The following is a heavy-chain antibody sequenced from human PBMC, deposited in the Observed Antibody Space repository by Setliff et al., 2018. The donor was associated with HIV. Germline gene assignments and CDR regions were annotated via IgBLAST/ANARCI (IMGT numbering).Heavy chain of an antibody. Sequence: PSETLSLTCTVSGGSISSGSYYWSWIRQPAGKGLEWIGTIYYSGSTHYNPSLKSRLTISVDMSKNQLSLKLSSVTAADTAVYYCLLWTGYYTYWFFDLWGRGALVTVSS. V-gene: IGHV4-61*10. D-gene: IGHD3-3*01. CDR1: GGSISSGSYY. J-gene: IGHJ2*01. CDR2: IYYSGST. CDR3: LLWTGYYTYWFFDL.